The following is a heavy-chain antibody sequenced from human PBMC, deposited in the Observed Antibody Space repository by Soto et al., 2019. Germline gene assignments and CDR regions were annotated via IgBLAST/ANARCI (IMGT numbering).Heavy chain of an antibody. D-gene: IGHD1-7*01. CDR3: AIEAGTIGNYYYGMDV. J-gene: IGHJ6*02. CDR2: INPNSGGT. V-gene: IGHV1-2*02. Sequence: ASVKVSCKASGYSFTGYYVHWVRLAPGQGLEWMGWINPNSGGTNHAQKFQGRVTMTRDTSISTAYMELTRLTSNDTAVYFCAIEAGTIGNYYYGMDVWGQGTTVTVSS. CDR1: GYSFTGYY.